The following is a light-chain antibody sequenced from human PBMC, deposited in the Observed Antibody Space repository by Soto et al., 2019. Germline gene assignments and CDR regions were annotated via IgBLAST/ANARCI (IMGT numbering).Light chain of an antibody. CDR2: DDN. CDR1: SGSIASNY. Sequence: NFMLTQPHSVSESPGKTVTISCTRSSGSIASNYVQWYLQRPGSSPTTVIYDDNQRPSGVPDRFSGSIDSSSNSASLTISGLKTEDEADYYCQSYDSSNPVVFGGGTKLTVL. CDR3: QSYDSSNPVV. J-gene: IGLJ2*01. V-gene: IGLV6-57*01.